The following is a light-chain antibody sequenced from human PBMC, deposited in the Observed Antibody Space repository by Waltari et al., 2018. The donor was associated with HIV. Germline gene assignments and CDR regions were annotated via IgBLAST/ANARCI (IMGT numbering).Light chain of an antibody. V-gene: IGLV1-44*01. Sequence: QSVLTQPPSASGTPGQRVTIPCSGSSSNIGSNPVNWYQQLPGTAPKLLMYSNNQRPSGVPDRFAGSKSGTSASLVISGLQSEDEGDYYCAAWDDSLKGVFGGGTKLTVL. J-gene: IGLJ3*02. CDR3: AAWDDSLKGV. CDR2: SNN. CDR1: SSNIGSNP.